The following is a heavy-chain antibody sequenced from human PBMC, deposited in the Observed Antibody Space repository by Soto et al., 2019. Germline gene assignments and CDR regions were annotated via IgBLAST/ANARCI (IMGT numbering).Heavy chain of an antibody. J-gene: IGHJ3*02. V-gene: IGHV3-48*03. Sequence: ELQLVESGGGLVQPGGSLRLSCAASGFIFSNYEMNWVRQAPGKGLEWVSYISSSGSTMYYAESVKGRFTISRDNAKNSLYLQMSSLRAEDTAVYYCARERTPDAFDIWGQGTMVTVSS. D-gene: IGHD2-15*01. CDR1: GFIFSNYE. CDR2: ISSSGSTM. CDR3: ARERTPDAFDI.